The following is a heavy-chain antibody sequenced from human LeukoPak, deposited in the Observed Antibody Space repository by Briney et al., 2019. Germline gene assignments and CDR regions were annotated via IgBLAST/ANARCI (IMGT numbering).Heavy chain of an antibody. Sequence: GESLKISCKGSGYNFTTYWIGWVRQMPGKGLEWMGVIYPGDSDPRYSPSFQGQVTFSADKSISTAYLQWSSLKASDTAMYYCATEAGTGTFDYWGQGTLVTVSS. CDR3: ATEAGTGTFDY. J-gene: IGHJ4*02. CDR1: GYNFTTYW. D-gene: IGHD6-19*01. CDR2: IYPGDSDP. V-gene: IGHV5-51*01.